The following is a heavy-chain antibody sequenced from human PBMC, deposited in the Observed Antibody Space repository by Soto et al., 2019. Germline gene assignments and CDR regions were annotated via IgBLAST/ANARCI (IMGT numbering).Heavy chain of an antibody. D-gene: IGHD3-10*01. J-gene: IGHJ6*02. V-gene: IGHV4-59*08. CDR3: ARQGFGQLHGLVDV. CDR1: GGSISSYY. CDR2: IYYSGST. Sequence: LETLSLTCTVSGGSISSYYWSWIRQPPGKGLEWIGYIYYSGSTNYNPSLNSRVTMSVDTSKSQFSLKVSSVTAADTALYYCARQGFGQLHGLVDVWGPGTTVTVSS.